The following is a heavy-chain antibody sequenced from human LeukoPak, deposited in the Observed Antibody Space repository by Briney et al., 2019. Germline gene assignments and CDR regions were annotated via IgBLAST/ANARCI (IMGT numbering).Heavy chain of an antibody. Sequence: PGGSLRLSCAASGFTFSTSWMIWVRQAPGKGLEWVANIKEDGSEKYYVHSVKGRFTISRDNAKNSLYLQMNSLRAEDTAVYYCASGYYSGWYIPYYWGQGTLVTVSS. D-gene: IGHD6-19*01. J-gene: IGHJ4*02. CDR1: GFTFSTSW. CDR3: ASGYYSGWYIPYY. V-gene: IGHV3-7*01. CDR2: IKEDGSEK.